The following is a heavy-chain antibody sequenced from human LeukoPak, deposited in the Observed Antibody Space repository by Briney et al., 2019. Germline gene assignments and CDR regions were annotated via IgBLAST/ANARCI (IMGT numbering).Heavy chain of an antibody. CDR2: ISSSSSTI. V-gene: IGHV3-48*01. J-gene: IGHJ4*02. CDR3: ARDGGFPAFYY. Sequence: GGSLRLSCASSGFTFSIHSMNSVRQAAGKGLEWVSYISSSSSTIYYADSVKGRFTISRDKAKNSLYLQMNSLRAEDTAVYYCARDGGFPAFYYWGQGTLVTVSS. CDR1: GFTFSIHS.